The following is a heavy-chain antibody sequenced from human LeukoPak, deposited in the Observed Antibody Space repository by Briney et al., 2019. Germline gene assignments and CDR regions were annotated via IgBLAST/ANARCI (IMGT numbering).Heavy chain of an antibody. J-gene: IGHJ4*02. CDR1: GGTFSSYA. CDR3: ARDLGTGWLQLLPGFDY. Sequence: GASVKVSCKASGGTFSSYAISWVRQAPGQGLEWMGIINPSGGSTSYAQKFQGRVTMTRDTSTSTVYMEPSSLRSEDTAVYYCARDLGTGWLQLLPGFDYWGQGTLVTVSS. V-gene: IGHV1-46*01. CDR2: INPSGGST. D-gene: IGHD5-24*01.